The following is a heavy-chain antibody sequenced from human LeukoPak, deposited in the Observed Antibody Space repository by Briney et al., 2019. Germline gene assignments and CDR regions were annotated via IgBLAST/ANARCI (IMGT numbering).Heavy chain of an antibody. Sequence: SETLSLTCTVSGDSISNYYWTWIRQPPGKGLEWIGYIYYTGSTNYNPSLKSRVTISVDTSKNQFSLKLSSVTAADTAVYYCARQWGSGSQNWFDPWGQGTLVTVSS. CDR1: GDSISNYY. CDR2: IYYTGST. CDR3: ARQWGSGSQNWFDP. V-gene: IGHV4-59*08. J-gene: IGHJ5*02. D-gene: IGHD6-19*01.